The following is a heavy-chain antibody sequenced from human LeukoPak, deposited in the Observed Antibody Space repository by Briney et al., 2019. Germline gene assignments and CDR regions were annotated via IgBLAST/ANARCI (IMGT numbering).Heavy chain of an antibody. CDR1: GFDLTTYA. CDR3: ARCMVLSQGWCNWFDP. J-gene: IGHJ5*02. V-gene: IGHV3-23*01. Sequence: PGGSLRLSCAASGFDLTTYAMTWVRQAPAKGLEWVSSIRIGGGGTYYADSRKGRFTISRDDSENTLHLQMNNLRVEDTARYFCARCMVLSQGWCNWFDPWGQGTLVTVSS. CDR2: IRIGGGGT. D-gene: IGHD6-13*01.